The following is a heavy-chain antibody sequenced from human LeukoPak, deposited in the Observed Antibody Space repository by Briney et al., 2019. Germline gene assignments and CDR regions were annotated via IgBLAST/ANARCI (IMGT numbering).Heavy chain of an antibody. V-gene: IGHV1-46*01. CDR1: GYTFTSYY. J-gene: IGHJ5*02. CDR2: INPSGGST. D-gene: IGHD3-22*01. CDR3: ARDGDYYDSSGYSNNWFDP. Sequence: GASVKVSCKASGYTFTSYYIHWVRQAPGQGLEWMGIINPSGGSTSYAQKFQGRVTMTRDTSTSTVYMELSSLRSEDTAVYYCARDGDYYDSSGYSNNWFDPWGQGTLVTVSS.